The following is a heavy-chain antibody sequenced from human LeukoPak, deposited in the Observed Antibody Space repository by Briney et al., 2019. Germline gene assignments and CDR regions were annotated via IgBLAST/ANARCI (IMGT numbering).Heavy chain of an antibody. CDR2: INTHSGNP. CDR3: ARGYSHDREGAFDI. D-gene: IGHD5-18*01. J-gene: IGHJ3*02. CDR1: GYSFNSQG. Sequence: GASVKVSCKASGYSFNSQGMNWVRQVPGQGLEWMGWINTHSGNPTYAQGFTGRFVFSLDTSVSTAYLQISTLKAEDTAVYYCARGYSHDREGAFDIWGQGTMVTVSS. V-gene: IGHV7-4-1*02.